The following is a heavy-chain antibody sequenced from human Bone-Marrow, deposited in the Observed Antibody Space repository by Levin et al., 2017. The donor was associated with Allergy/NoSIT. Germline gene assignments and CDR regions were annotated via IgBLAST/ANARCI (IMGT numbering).Heavy chain of an antibody. CDR3: ARAETTVTIRGWYYYYYYMDV. J-gene: IGHJ6*03. Sequence: GGSLRLSCAASGFTFSSYSMNWVRQAPGKGLEWVSSISSSSSYIYYADSVKGRFTISRDNAKNSLYLQMNSLRAEDTAVYYCARAETTVTIRGWYYYYYYMDVWGKGTTVTVSS. CDR2: ISSSSSYI. V-gene: IGHV3-21*01. D-gene: IGHD4-17*01. CDR1: GFTFSSYS.